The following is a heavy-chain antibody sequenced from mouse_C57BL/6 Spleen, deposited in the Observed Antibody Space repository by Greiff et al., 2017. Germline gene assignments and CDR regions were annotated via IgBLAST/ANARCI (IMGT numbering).Heavy chain of an antibody. D-gene: IGHD2-2*01. V-gene: IGHV5-17*01. Sequence: EVMLVESGGGLVKPGGSLKLSCAASGFTFSDYGMHWVRQAPEKGLEWVAYISSGSSTLYYADTVKGRFTISRDNAKNTLFLQMTSLRSEDTAMYYCARGYDVEYYFDYWGQGTTLTVSS. CDR3: ARGYDVEYYFDY. CDR2: ISSGSSTL. J-gene: IGHJ2*01. CDR1: GFTFSDYG.